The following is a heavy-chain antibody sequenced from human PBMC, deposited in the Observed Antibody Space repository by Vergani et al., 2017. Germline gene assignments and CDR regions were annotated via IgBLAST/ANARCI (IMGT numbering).Heavy chain of an antibody. J-gene: IGHJ6*02. Sequence: QFQLVQSGAEVKKPGSSLKVSCKASGGTFSSSAISWVRQAPGQGLEWMGGIIPIFGTANYAQKFQGRVTITADESTSTAYMELSSLRSEDTAVYYCANTGESTMTTVDYYYGMDVWGQGTTVTVSS. CDR3: ANTGESTMTTVDYYYGMDV. CDR1: GGTFSSSA. CDR2: IIPIFGTA. V-gene: IGHV1-69*12. D-gene: IGHD4-17*01.